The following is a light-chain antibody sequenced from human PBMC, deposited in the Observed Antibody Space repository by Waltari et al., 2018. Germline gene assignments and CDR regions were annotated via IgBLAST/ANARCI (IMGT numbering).Light chain of an antibody. Sequence: QSALTQPASVSGSPGQSITISCTGTSGDVGGSKYGSWYKQHPGKAPKLMIYDVSNRPSGVSDRFSGSKSGNTASLTISGLQAEDEADYYCSSYTSSSTLAFGGGTKLTVL. J-gene: IGLJ2*01. V-gene: IGLV2-14*03. CDR2: DVS. CDR1: SGDVGGSKY. CDR3: SSYTSSSTLA.